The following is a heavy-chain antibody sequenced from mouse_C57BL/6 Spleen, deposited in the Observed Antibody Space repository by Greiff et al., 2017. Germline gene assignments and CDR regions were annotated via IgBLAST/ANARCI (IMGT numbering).Heavy chain of an antibody. D-gene: IGHD1-2*01. CDR3: ARDHYENWYVDV. CDR1: GYSITSGYD. V-gene: IGHV3-1*01. Sequence: EVQLVESGPGMVKPSQSLSLTCTVTGYSITSGYDWHWIRHFPGNKLEWMGYIRYSGSTNYNPSLKSRISITHDTSKNHFFLKLNSVTTEDTATYYCARDHYENWYVDVWGTGTTVTVSS. J-gene: IGHJ1*03. CDR2: IRYSGST.